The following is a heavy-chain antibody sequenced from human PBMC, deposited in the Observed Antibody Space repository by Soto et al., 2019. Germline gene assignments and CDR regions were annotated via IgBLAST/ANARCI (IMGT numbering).Heavy chain of an antibody. CDR1: GGSISSSSYY. V-gene: IGHV4-39*01. CDR2: IYYSGST. J-gene: IGHJ4*02. CDR3: ARHFSRPTVRGVIRPYYFDY. Sequence: PSETLSLTCTVSGGSISSSSYYWGWIRQPPGKGLEWIGSIYYSGSTYYNPSLKSRVTISVDTSKNQFSLKLSSVTAADTAVYYCARHFSRPTVRGVIRPYYFDYWGQGTLVTVSS. D-gene: IGHD3-10*01.